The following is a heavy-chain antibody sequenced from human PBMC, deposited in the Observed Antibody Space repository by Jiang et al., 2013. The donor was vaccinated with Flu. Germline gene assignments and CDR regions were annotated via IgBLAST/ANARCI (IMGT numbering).Heavy chain of an antibody. CDR1: GGSISSGGYY. Sequence: GSGLVKPSQTLSLTCTVSGGSISSGGYYWSWIRQHPGKGLEWIGYIYYSGSTYYNPSLKSRVTISVDTSKNQFSLKLSSVTAADTAVYYCARVYGSGSYYKDWFDPWGQGTLVTVSS. CDR3: ARVYGSGSYYKDWFDP. D-gene: IGHD3-10*01. J-gene: IGHJ5*02. CDR2: IYYSGST. V-gene: IGHV4-31*03.